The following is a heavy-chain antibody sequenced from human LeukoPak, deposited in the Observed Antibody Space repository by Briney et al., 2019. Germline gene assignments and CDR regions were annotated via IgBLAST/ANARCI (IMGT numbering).Heavy chain of an antibody. Sequence: GGSLRLSCAASGFTFSSYSMNWVRQAPGKGLEWVSHSSSSGSTIYYAGSVKGRFTIARDNAKNSVYLQMNSLRAEDTAVYYCARGALHSAYGYDYWGQGTLVTASS. J-gene: IGHJ4*02. V-gene: IGHV3-48*04. D-gene: IGHD5-12*01. CDR2: SSSSGSTI. CDR1: GFTFSSYS. CDR3: ARGALHSAYGYDY.